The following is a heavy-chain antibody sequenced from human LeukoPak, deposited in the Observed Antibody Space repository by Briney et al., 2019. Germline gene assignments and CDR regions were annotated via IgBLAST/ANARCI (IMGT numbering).Heavy chain of an antibody. CDR2: IYYTGNT. J-gene: IGHJ4*02. CDR3: AREGEAFDY. D-gene: IGHD3-10*01. Sequence: SETLSLTCTVSGGSISSSSYYWGWIRQPPGKGLEWIASIYYTGNTYYNPSLKSRVTMSIDTSKNQFSLKVNSLTAADTAVYFCAREGEAFDYWGQGTLVTVSS. CDR1: GGSISSSSYY. V-gene: IGHV4-39*07.